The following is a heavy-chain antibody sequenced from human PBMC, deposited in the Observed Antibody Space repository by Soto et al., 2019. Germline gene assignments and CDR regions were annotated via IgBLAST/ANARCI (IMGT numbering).Heavy chain of an antibody. Sequence: GASVKVSCKASGGTFSSYAISWVRQAPGQGLEWMGGIIPIFGTANYAQKFQGRVTITTDKSTSTTQMELRSLTSDDTAVYYCGRAAYSNGWQWDPPDYWGQGTLVTVSS. CDR3: GRAAYSNGWQWDPPDY. D-gene: IGHD6-19*01. J-gene: IGHJ4*02. V-gene: IGHV1-69*05. CDR2: IIPIFGTA. CDR1: GGTFSSYA.